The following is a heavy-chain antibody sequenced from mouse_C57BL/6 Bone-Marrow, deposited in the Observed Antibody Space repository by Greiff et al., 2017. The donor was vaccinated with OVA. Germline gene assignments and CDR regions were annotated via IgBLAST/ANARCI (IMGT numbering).Heavy chain of an antibody. CDR3: AKHGYSNYDYFDY. CDR1: EYEFPSHD. D-gene: IGHD2-5*01. Sequence: EVMLVESGGGLAQPGESLKLSCESNEYEFPSHDMSWVRKTPEKRLELVAAINSDGGSTYYPDTMERRFIISRDNTKKTLYLQMSSLRSEDTALYYSAKHGYSNYDYFDYWGQGTTLTVSS. J-gene: IGHJ2*01. V-gene: IGHV5-2*03. CDR2: INSDGGST.